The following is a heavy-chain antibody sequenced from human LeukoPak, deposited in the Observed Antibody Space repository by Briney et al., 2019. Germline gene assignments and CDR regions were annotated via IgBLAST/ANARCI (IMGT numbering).Heavy chain of an antibody. V-gene: IGHV3-74*01. CDR3: ARDTRYSGNDY. CDR2: ITNDGSST. D-gene: IGHD1-26*01. J-gene: IGHJ4*02. Sequence: PGGSLRLSCAASGLTFSSHWMHWVRQAPGKGLVWVSRITNDGSSTTYADSVKGRFTISRDNAKNSLYLQMNSLRAEDTAVYYCARDTRYSGNDYWGQGTLVTVSS. CDR1: GLTFSSHW.